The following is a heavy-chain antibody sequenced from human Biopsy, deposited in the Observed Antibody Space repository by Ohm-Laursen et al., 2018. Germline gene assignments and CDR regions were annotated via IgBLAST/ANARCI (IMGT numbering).Heavy chain of an antibody. V-gene: IGHV1-69*04. J-gene: IGHJ6*02. CDR2: IIPIVGIT. D-gene: IGHD3-10*01. CDR3: ARGGSGSGYYGMDV. CDR1: GDTFSRSA. Sequence: LVKVSCKASGDTFSRSAFFWVRQAPGQGLVYLGRIIPIVGITNHAQTFQGRITLTADKSTFMVYMELSRLRSDDTAIYYCARGGSGSGYYGMDVWGQGATVSVSS.